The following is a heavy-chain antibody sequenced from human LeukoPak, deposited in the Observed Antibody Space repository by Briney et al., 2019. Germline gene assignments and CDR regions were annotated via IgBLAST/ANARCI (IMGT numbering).Heavy chain of an antibody. J-gene: IGHJ4*02. Sequence: GGSLRLSCAASGFTFSSYGMSWVRQAPGKGLEWVSAISGSGGSTYYADSVKGRFTISRDNSKNTLYLQMNSLRAEDTAVYYCARVRRAYCGGDCYSWSFDYWGQGTLVTVSS. CDR2: ISGSGGST. CDR1: GFTFSSYG. D-gene: IGHD2-21*02. V-gene: IGHV3-23*01. CDR3: ARVRRAYCGGDCYSWSFDY.